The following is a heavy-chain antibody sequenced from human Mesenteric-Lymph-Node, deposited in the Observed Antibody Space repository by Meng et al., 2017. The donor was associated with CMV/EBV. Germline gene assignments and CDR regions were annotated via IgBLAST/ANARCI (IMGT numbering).Heavy chain of an antibody. D-gene: IGHD6-6*01. CDR1: GDSISSGSYY. V-gene: IGHV4-39*07. J-gene: IGHJ6*02. CDR3: ASQHSSSSRYYYYGMDV. CDR2: IFPSGST. Sequence: SETLSLTCTVSGDSISSGSYYWAWIRQPPGKGLEWIGSIFPSGSTYDNPSLKSRVTISVDTSKNQFSLQLSSVTAADTAVYYCASQHSSSSRYYYYGMDVWGQGTTVTVSS.